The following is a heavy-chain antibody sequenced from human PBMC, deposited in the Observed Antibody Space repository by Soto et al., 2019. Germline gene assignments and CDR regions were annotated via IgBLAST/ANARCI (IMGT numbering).Heavy chain of an antibody. D-gene: IGHD6-6*01. V-gene: IGHV5-51*01. CDR2: IYPCDSDT. CDR1: GYNFAIFC. J-gene: IGHJ5*02. CDR3: ARHGSIGARLNYFDP. Sequence: GESLKISCHCSGYNFAIFCIALVLQMPGKGLEWMGIIYPCDSDTRYSPSFQGQVTISADKSINTAYLQWSSLRASDTAIYYCARHGSIGARLNYFDPWGQGTQVTVSS.